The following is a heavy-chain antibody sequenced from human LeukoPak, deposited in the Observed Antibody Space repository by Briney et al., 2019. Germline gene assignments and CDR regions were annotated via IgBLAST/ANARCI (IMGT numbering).Heavy chain of an antibody. D-gene: IGHD2-15*01. CDR3: ARRIMGSGDHRGSFDY. J-gene: IGHJ4*02. Sequence: SETLSLTCAVYGGSSSGYYWSWIRQPPGKGLEWIGEINHSGSTNYNPSLKSRVTISVDTSKNQFSLKLSSVTAADTAVYYCARRIMGSGDHRGSFDYWGQGTLVTVSS. CDR1: GGSSSGYY. CDR2: INHSGST. V-gene: IGHV4-34*01.